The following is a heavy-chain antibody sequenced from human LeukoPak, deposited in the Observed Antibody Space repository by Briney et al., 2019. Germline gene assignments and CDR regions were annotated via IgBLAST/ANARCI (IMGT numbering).Heavy chain of an antibody. CDR3: AKDLYYYDSSGYAFDI. J-gene: IGHJ3*02. V-gene: IGHV3-30*18. D-gene: IGHD3-22*01. CDR2: ISYDGSNK. CDR1: GFTFSSYA. Sequence: GGSLRLSCAASGFTFSSYAMSWVRQAPGKGLEWGAVISYDGSNKYYADSVKGRFTISRDNSKNTLYLQMNSLRAEDTAVYYCAKDLYYYDSSGYAFDIWGQGTMVTVSS.